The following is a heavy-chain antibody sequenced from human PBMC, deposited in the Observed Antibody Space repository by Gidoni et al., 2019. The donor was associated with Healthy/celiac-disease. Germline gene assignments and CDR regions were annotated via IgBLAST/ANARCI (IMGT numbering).Heavy chain of an antibody. CDR2: MNPNSGNT. Sequence: QVQMVQYGAEVKKPGASVKVSCKASGYTFTSYDIHWVRQATGQGLEWMGWMNPNSGNTGYAQKFQGRVTMTRNTSISTAYMELSSLRSEDTAVYYCASGVPAYGQNWFDPWGQGTLVTVSS. CDR1: GYTFTSYD. V-gene: IGHV1-8*01. CDR3: ASGVPAYGQNWFDP. D-gene: IGHD2-2*01. J-gene: IGHJ5*02.